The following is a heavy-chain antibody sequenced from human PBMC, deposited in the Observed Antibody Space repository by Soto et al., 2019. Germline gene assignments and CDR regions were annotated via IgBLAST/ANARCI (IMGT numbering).Heavy chain of an antibody. CDR1: GGSFSGYY. Sequence: QVQLQQWGAGLLKPSETLSLTCAVYGGSFSGYYWSWIRQPPGKGLEWIGEINHSGSTNYNPSLKSRVTILVDTSKNQFSLKLSSVTAADTAVYYCARHGYCSSTSCYKRYYYYYMDVWGKGTTVTVSS. CDR3: ARHGYCSSTSCYKRYYYYYMDV. CDR2: INHSGST. V-gene: IGHV4-34*01. J-gene: IGHJ6*03. D-gene: IGHD2-2*03.